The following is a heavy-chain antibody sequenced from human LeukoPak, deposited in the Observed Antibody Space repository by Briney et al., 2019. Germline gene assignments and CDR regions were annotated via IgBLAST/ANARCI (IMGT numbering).Heavy chain of an antibody. CDR2: INPSCGST. J-gene: IGHJ3*02. Sequence: ASVKVSCKASGYTFTSYYMHWVRQAPGQGLEWMGIINPSCGSTSYAQKFQGRVTMTRDTSTSTVYMELSSLRSEDTAVYYCARSRFAYDSSGGDAFDIWGQGTMVTVSS. V-gene: IGHV1-46*01. D-gene: IGHD3-22*01. CDR1: GYTFTSYY. CDR3: ARSRFAYDSSGGDAFDI.